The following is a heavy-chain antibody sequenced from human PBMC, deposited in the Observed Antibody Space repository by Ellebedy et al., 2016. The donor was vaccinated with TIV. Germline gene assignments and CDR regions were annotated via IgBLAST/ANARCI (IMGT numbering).Heavy chain of an antibody. CDR3: ARDAGLATPLDY. D-gene: IGHD6-19*01. V-gene: IGHV3-74*01. J-gene: IGHJ4*02. CDR2: ITDDGSDT. CDR1: GFTFRTSW. Sequence: GESLKISFAASGFTFRTSWMHWVRQAPGKGLEWVSRITDDGSDTAYADSVKGRFSISRDNARDIVYLQMNSLRADDSAVYYCARDAGLATPLDYWGQGVLVTVSS.